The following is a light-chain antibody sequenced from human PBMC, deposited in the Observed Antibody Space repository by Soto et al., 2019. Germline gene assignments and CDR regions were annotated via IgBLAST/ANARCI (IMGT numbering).Light chain of an antibody. CDR3: QQRSSWPRIT. Sequence: ESMLTQSPATLSLSPGERATLSCGASQSVRSYLAWYQQKPGQAPRLLLYDASNRAPGIPARFSGSGSGTDLTLTISSLEPDDFAVYYCQQRSSWPRITFGQGTRLEIK. CDR1: QSVRSY. V-gene: IGKV3-11*01. J-gene: IGKJ5*01. CDR2: DAS.